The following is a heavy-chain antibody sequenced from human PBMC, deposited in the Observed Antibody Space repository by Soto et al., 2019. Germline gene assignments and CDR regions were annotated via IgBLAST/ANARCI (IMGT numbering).Heavy chain of an antibody. V-gene: IGHV4-38-2*01. CDR3: ARLTYYYDPGGPLAEGTYGMDV. D-gene: IGHD3-22*01. CDR2: VFHRGSP. CDR1: GYSISRGYY. Sequence: SETLSLTCVVSGYSISRGYYWGWIRQTPGKGLEWIGSVFHRGSPYYNPSLKSRVSISVDTSNNQFSLKLSSVTASDTAVYYCARLTYYYDPGGPLAEGTYGMDVWGQGTSVTVSS. J-gene: IGHJ6*02.